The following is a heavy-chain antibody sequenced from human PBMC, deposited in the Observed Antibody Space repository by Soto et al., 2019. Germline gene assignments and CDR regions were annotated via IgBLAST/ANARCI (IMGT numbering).Heavy chain of an antibody. V-gene: IGHV3-7*03. CDR2: IKEDGSDK. CDR3: AREIVGANALYDY. CDR1: GFTFSTYW. Sequence: GSLRLAGVGSGFTFSTYWLSWVRQATGKGLEWVGNIKEDGSDKNYVDAVKGRCTMSRDNAQNSLYLQMSSLRAEDTAVYYCAREIVGANALYDYWGQGTQVTVSS. D-gene: IGHD1-26*01. J-gene: IGHJ4*02.